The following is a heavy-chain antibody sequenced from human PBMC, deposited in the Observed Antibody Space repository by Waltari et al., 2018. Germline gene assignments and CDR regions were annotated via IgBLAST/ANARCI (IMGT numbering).Heavy chain of an antibody. V-gene: IGHV3-30*02. D-gene: IGHD4-17*01. J-gene: IGHJ4*02. CDR2: ISNDDTKK. CDR3: LRGADYGFYY. CDR1: GFSFRTNA. Sequence: QAQLAASGGGVVQPGGSLRLSCTGSGFSFRTNAMDWVRQAPGKGLEWLALISNDDTKKYYADSVEGRFTISRDTSRNTVYLEMNSLRPDDTAVYYCLRGADYGFYYWGQGTLVTVSS.